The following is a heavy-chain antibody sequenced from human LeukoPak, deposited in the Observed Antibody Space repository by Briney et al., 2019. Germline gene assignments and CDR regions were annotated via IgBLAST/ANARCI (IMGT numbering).Heavy chain of an antibody. V-gene: IGHV4-4*07. Sequence: SETLSLTCAVYGGSFSGYYWSWIRQPAGKGLEWIGRISGSGTITYNPALQSRLTISIDTSKNQFSLKLMSVTAADAAVYYCARDSGTTGEVKFDPWGQGTLVTVSS. J-gene: IGHJ5*02. CDR2: ISGSGTI. CDR1: GGSFSGYY. CDR3: ARDSGTTGEVKFDP. D-gene: IGHD3-10*01.